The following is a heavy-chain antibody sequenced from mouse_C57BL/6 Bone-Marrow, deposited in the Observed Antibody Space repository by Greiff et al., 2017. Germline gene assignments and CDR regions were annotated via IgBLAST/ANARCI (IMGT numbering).Heavy chain of an antibody. Sequence: VQLQQPGAELVKPGASVKMSCKASGYTFTSYWITWVKQRPGQGLEWIGDIYPGSGSTNYNEQFKSTATLTVDTSSSTAYMQLSSLTSEDSAVYYCARRGGNYCYWYFDVWGTGTTVTVSS. J-gene: IGHJ1*03. V-gene: IGHV1-55*01. CDR3: ARRGGNYCYWYFDV. CDR1: GYTFTSYW. D-gene: IGHD2-1*01. CDR2: IYPGSGST.